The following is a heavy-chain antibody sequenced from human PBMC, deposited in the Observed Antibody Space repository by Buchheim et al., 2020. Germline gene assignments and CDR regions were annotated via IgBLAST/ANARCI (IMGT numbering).Heavy chain of an antibody. CDR3: ARDVGGGRGYNGNDPDY. CDR1: GFTFSSSW. CDR2: IKDDGREK. V-gene: IGHV3-7*01. D-gene: IGHD5-12*01. Sequence: EVQLVESGGDLVQPGGSLRLSCAASGFTFSSSWMNWVRQAPGKGLQWVANIKDDGREKYYVDSVKGRFTISRDNAKNLLYLQMNSLRAEDTAVYYCARDVGGGRGYNGNDPDYWGQGTL. J-gene: IGHJ4*02.